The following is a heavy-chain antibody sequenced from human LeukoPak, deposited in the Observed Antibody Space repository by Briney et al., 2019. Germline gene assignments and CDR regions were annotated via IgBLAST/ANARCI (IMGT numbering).Heavy chain of an antibody. CDR1: GFTFNTYT. J-gene: IGHJ4*02. CDR2: ITASSTAI. CDR3: ARTYYDILTGYNPYFDY. Sequence: GGSLRLSCAASGFTFNTYTMNWVRQAPGKGLEWVSSITASSTAIYSADSVKGRFTISRDNAKNFLYLQMNSLRAEDTAVYYCARTYYDILTGYNPYFDYWGQGTLVTVSS. V-gene: IGHV3-21*01. D-gene: IGHD3-9*01.